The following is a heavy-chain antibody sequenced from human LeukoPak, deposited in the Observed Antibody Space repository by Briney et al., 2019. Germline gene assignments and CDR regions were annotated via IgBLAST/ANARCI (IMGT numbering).Heavy chain of an antibody. CDR2: IHHSGST. Sequence: PSETLSLTCTVSGYFISSGYYWGWIRQPPGKGLQWIGSIHHSGSTYYNPSLKSRVTISVDTSKNQFSLKLSSVTAADTAVYYCARLDSGDNDYWGQGTLVTVSS. CDR3: ARLDSGDNDY. D-gene: IGHD3-10*01. V-gene: IGHV4-38-2*02. CDR1: GYFISSGYY. J-gene: IGHJ4*02.